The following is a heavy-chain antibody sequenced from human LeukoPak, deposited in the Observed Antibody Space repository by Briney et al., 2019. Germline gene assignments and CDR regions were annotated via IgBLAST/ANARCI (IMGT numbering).Heavy chain of an antibody. Sequence: GGSLRLSCAASGFTFSSYWMHWVRQAPGKGLVWVSRINSDGSSTSYADSVKGRFTISRDNAKNTLSLQMNSLRAEDTAVYYCARGVWELGMTNYWGQGTLVTVSS. CDR3: ARGVWELGMTNY. CDR1: GFTFSSYW. CDR2: INSDGSST. V-gene: IGHV3-74*01. J-gene: IGHJ4*02. D-gene: IGHD7-27*01.